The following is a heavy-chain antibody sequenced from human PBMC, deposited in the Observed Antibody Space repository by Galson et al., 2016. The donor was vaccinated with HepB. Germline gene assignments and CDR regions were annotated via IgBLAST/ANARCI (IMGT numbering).Heavy chain of an antibody. J-gene: IGHJ4*02. Sequence: SLRLSCAASGFIFSSYGMHWARQAPGEGLEWVAVISHDGSNKYYADSVKGRFTISRDNSKNTMHLQMSSLRGDDTAVYYCAKDRFYETSPGYWGQGTLVTVSS. CDR2: ISHDGSNK. V-gene: IGHV3-30*18. CDR1: GFIFSSYG. D-gene: IGHD2/OR15-2a*01. CDR3: AKDRFYETSPGY.